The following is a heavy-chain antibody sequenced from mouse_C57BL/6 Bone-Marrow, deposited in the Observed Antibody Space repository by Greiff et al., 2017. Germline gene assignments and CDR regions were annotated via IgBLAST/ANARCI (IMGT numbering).Heavy chain of an antibody. CDR2: IYPRSGNT. J-gene: IGHJ3*01. D-gene: IGHD1-1*01. CDR1: GYTFTSYG. CDR3: AQVVYYSRFAY. V-gene: IGHV1-81*01. Sequence: QVQLKESGAELARPGASVKLSCKASGYTFTSYGISWVKQRTGQGLEWIGEIYPRSGNTYYNEKFKGKATLTADKSSSTAYMELRSLTSEDSAVDFCAQVVYYSRFAYWGQGTLVTVSA.